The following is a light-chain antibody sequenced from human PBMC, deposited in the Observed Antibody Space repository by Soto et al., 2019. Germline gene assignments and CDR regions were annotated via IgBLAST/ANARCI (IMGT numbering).Light chain of an antibody. CDR1: QSVSGRY. J-gene: IGKJ5*01. CDR2: GAS. V-gene: IGKV3-20*01. Sequence: EIVLTQSPVTLSLSPGERATLSCRASQSVSGRYLAWYQQKPGQAPRLLIYGASNRATGIPDRFSGGGSGTDLTLTISRLEPGDFAVYFCQQYGGFPITFGQGTRLEI. CDR3: QQYGGFPIT.